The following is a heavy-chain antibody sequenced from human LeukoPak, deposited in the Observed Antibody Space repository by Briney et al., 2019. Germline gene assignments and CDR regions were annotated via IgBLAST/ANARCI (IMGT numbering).Heavy chain of an antibody. J-gene: IGHJ4*02. V-gene: IGHV4-59*08. CDR1: GGSISSYY. CDR2: IYYTGNT. Sequence: PSETLSLTCTVSGGSISSYYWSWIRQPPGKGREGIGYIYYTGNTNYNPSLKSRVTISVDTSKNQFSLNLSSVTAADTAIYYCARLGGATSPFGYWGQGTLVTVSS. D-gene: IGHD1-26*01. CDR3: ARLGGATSPFGY.